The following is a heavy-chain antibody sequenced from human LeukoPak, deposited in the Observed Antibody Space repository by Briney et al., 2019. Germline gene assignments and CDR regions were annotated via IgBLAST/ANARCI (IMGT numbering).Heavy chain of an antibody. CDR1: GGSISSSSYY. J-gene: IGHJ3*02. D-gene: IGHD3-22*01. CDR3: ARVGPNYYDSSGYSRACFDI. CDR2: IYYSGST. Sequence: SETLSLTCTVSGGSISSSSYYWGWIRQPPGRGLEWIGSIYYSGSTYYNPSLKSRVTISVDTFKNQFSLKLSSVTAADTAVYYCARVGPNYYDSSGYSRACFDIWGQGTMVTVSS. V-gene: IGHV4-39*01.